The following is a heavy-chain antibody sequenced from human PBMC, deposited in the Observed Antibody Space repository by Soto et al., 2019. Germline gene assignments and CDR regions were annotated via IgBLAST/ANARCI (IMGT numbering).Heavy chain of an antibody. CDR2: IYSGGST. CDR3: LGYYGMDV. J-gene: IGHJ6*02. V-gene: IGHV3-53*01. Sequence: EVQLVESGGGLIQPGGSLRLSCAASGFTVSSNSMSWVRQAPGKGLEWVSVIYSGGSTYYADSVKRRFTISRDNRNNALYLQMNSLRAEDTAVYYCLGYYGMDVWGQGTTVTVS. D-gene: IGHD3-16*01. CDR1: GFTVSSNS.